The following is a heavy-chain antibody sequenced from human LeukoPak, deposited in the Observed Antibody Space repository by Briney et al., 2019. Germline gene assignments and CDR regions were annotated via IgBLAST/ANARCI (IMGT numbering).Heavy chain of an antibody. V-gene: IGHV3-48*01. CDR1: GFTFSDYS. J-gene: IGHJ4*02. CDR2: ISSSSSTI. D-gene: IGHD3-22*01. Sequence: GGSLRLSCAASGFTFSDYSMNWVRQAPGKGLEWVSYISSSSSTIYYADSVKGRFTISRDNAKNSLYLQMNSLRAEDTAVYYCARVGSSGYYSWDYFDYWGQGTLVTVSS. CDR3: ARVGSSGYYSWDYFDY.